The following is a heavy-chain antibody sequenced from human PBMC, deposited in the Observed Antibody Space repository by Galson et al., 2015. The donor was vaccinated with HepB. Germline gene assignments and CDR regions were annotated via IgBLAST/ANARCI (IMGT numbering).Heavy chain of an antibody. CDR3: ARHPRRGNLIRGGVEFDP. CDR1: GGSISSGDYY. D-gene: IGHD4-23*01. J-gene: IGHJ5*02. CDR2: IYYSGST. V-gene: IGHV4-30-4*01. Sequence: QVQLQESGPGLVKPSQTLSLTCTVSGGSISSGDYYWSWIRQPPGKGLEWIGYIYYSGSTYYNPSLKSRVTISVDTSKNQFSLKLSSVTAADTAVYHCARHPRRGNLIRGGVEFDPWGQGTLVTVSS.